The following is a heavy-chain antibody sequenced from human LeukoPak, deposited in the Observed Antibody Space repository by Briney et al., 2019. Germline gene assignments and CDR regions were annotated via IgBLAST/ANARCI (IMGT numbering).Heavy chain of an antibody. CDR1: GYTFTSYD. CDR3: ARGSFSRWTTQSYFDY. CDR2: MSPNSGNT. V-gene: IGHV1-8*01. D-gene: IGHD4-23*01. Sequence: ASVKVCCKASGYTFTSYDIYWWRQAPGQGPEWRGWMSPNSGNTGSAQRFQGRVTMTRDTSISSAYMEMSNLRPEDTAVYYCARGSFSRWTTQSYFDYWGQGTLVTVSS. J-gene: IGHJ4*02.